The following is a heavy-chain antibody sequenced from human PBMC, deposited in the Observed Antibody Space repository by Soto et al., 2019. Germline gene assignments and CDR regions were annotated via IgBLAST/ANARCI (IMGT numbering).Heavy chain of an antibody. Sequence: ASVKVSCKASGYTLTGYYIYWVRQAPGQGLEWMGRINPKGGGTDYAQKFQGRVTMTRDTSISTAYMELSSLKSDDTAVYYCARVWVGASIDGMDVWGLGTTVTVSS. V-gene: IGHV1-2*06. CDR3: ARVWVGASIDGMDV. J-gene: IGHJ6*02. D-gene: IGHD1-26*01. CDR2: INPKGGGT. CDR1: GYTLTGYY.